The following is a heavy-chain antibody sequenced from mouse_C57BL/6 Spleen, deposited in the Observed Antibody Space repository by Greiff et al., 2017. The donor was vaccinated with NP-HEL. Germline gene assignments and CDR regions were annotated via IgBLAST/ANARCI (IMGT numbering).Heavy chain of an antibody. CDR1: GFTFSSYA. CDR3: ARDDQAPYFDY. D-gene: IGHD3-2*02. V-gene: IGHV5-4*01. J-gene: IGHJ2*01. CDR2: ISDGGSYT. Sequence: EVQVVESGGGLVKPGGSLKLSCAASGFTFSSYAMSWVRQTPEKRLEWVATISDGGSYTYYTDNVKGRFTLSRDNAKNNLYLQMSHLKAEDTAMFYCARDDQAPYFDYWGQGTTLTVSS.